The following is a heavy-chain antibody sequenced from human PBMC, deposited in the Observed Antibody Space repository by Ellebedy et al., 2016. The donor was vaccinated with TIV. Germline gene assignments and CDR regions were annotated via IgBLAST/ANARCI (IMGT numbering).Heavy chain of an antibody. CDR2: IQQDGSDK. V-gene: IGHV3-7*01. Sequence: GESLKISCAASGFAYSSSWMSWVRQAPGKGLEWVALIQQDGSDKHYVDSVKGRFTISRDNAKNSLYLQMNSLRGDDTAVYYCAGGRGWSFDLWGRGTLVTVSS. J-gene: IGHJ2*01. CDR1: GFAYSSSW. CDR3: AGGRGWSFDL.